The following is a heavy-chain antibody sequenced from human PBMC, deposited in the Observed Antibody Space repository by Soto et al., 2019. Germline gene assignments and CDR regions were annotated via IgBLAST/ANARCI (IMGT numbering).Heavy chain of an antibody. Sequence: ASVKVSCKASGYTFTGHYIHWVRQAPEQGPEWMGEIGPESGATRYAQKFQGRVTMTRDMSTSTAYMELRSLRSDDTAVYYCARAGIAAAGWGDYWGQGTLVTVSS. V-gene: IGHV1-2*02. D-gene: IGHD6-13*01. CDR3: ARAGIAAAGWGDY. J-gene: IGHJ4*02. CDR2: IGPESGAT. CDR1: GYTFTGHY.